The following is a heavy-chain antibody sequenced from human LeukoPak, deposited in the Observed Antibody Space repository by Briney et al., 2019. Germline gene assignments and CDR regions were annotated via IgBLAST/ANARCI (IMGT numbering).Heavy chain of an antibody. V-gene: IGHV3-21*01. CDR3: AREVSEGFDF. D-gene: IGHD3-22*01. CDR2: FGTRSTSV. J-gene: IGHJ4*02. CDR1: GFTFSGYS. Sequence: GGSLRLSCTASGFTFSGYSMNWIRQAPGKGLEWVSSFGTRSTSVYHAGSVKARFAISRDNAKNSLYLQMNSLRAEDTALYYCAREVSEGFDFWGQGTLVTVSS.